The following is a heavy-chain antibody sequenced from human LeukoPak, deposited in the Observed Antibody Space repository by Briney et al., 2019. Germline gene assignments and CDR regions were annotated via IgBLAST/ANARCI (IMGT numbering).Heavy chain of an antibody. J-gene: IGHJ4*02. CDR3: AREFGDYCSGGSCYPGYFDY. D-gene: IGHD2-15*01. Sequence: GGSLRLSCAASGFTFSSYSMNWVRQAPGKGLEWVSSSSSSSSYIYYADSVKSRFTISTEDAKNTLYLQMNSLRAEDTAVYYCAREFGDYCSGGSCYPGYFDYWGQGTLVTVSS. CDR1: GFTFSSYS. V-gene: IGHV3-21*01. CDR2: SSSSSSYI.